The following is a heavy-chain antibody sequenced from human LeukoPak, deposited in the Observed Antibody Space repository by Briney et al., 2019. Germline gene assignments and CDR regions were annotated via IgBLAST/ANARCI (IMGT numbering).Heavy chain of an antibody. Sequence: SETLSLTCAVYGGSLSGYYWTWIRQTPGKGLEWIGEINYSGNTNYNRSLKSRVTISADTSKNQFSLRLSSVTTADTAVYYCARRGTAYCRGGNCYSDKYFDYWGQGTQVTVSS. D-gene: IGHD2-15*01. CDR1: GGSLSGYY. CDR2: INYSGNT. CDR3: ARRGTAYCRGGNCYSDKYFDY. J-gene: IGHJ4*02. V-gene: IGHV4-34*01.